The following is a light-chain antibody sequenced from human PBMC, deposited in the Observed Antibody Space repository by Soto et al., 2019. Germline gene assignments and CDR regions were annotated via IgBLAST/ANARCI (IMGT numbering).Light chain of an antibody. CDR1: SSNVGGYNH. CDR3: CSYAGSYTWL. Sequence: QSVLTQPRSVSGSPGQSVAISCTGTSSNVGGYNHVSWYQQHPGKAPKLLIYDVTKRPSGVPDRFSGSKSANTASLTISGLQAEDEADYYCCSYAGSYTWLFGGGTKVTVL. J-gene: IGLJ3*02. CDR2: DVT. V-gene: IGLV2-11*01.